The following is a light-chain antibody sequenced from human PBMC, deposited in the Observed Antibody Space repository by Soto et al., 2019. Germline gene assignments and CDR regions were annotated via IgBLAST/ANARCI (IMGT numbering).Light chain of an antibody. CDR3: QQYDSLPLT. CDR2: GTY. CDR1: QSFGHN. Sequence: EIVMTQSPSTLSASPGERITLSCRASQSFGHNLAWYQQKPGQAPRLLIYGTYAWATGIPARFSGSSSGTGFTFTISSLQPEDVATYYCQQYDSLPLTFGQGTRLEI. J-gene: IGKJ5*01. V-gene: IGKV3-15*01.